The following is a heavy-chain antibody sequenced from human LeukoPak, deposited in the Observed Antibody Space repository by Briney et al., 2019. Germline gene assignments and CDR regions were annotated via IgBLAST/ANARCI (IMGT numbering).Heavy chain of an antibody. D-gene: IGHD2-2*02. CDR3: VRVVQLVVVPAAIRRGWFDP. J-gene: IGHJ5*02. CDR2: INHSGST. V-gene: IGHV4-34*01. CDR1: GGSFSGYY. Sequence: SETLSLTCAVYGGSFSGYYWSWIRQPPGKGLEWIGEINHSGSTNYNPSLKSRVTISVDTSKNQFSLKLSSVTAADTAVYYCVRVVQLVVVPAAIRRGWFDPWGQGTLVTVSS.